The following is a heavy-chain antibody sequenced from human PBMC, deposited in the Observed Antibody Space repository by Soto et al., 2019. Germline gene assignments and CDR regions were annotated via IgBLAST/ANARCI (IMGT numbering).Heavy chain of an antibody. CDR2: MNPNSGNT. V-gene: IGHV1-8*01. CDR3: ARRRYCSSTSCYTGYYYYGMDV. CDR1: GYTFTSYD. J-gene: IGHJ6*02. D-gene: IGHD2-2*02. Sequence: VASVKVSCKASGYTFTSYDINWVRQATGQGLEWMGWMNPNSGNTGYAQKFQGRVTMTRNTSISTAYMELSSLRSEDTAVYYCARRRYCSSTSCYTGYYYYGMDVWGQGTTVTVS.